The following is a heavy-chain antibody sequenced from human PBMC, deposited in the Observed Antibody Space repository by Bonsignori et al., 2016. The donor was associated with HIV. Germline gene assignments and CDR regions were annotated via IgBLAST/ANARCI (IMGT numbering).Heavy chain of an antibody. V-gene: IGHV3-11*01. CDR1: GFTFSDYY. Sequence: GESLKISCAASGFTFSDYYMSWIRQAPGKGLEWVSYISSSGSTIYYADSVKGRFTISRDNAKNSLYLQMNSLRAEDTAVYYCARLVSGENFDYWGQGTLVTVSS. CDR2: ISSSGSTI. D-gene: IGHD2-15*01. CDR3: ARLVSGENFDY. J-gene: IGHJ4*02.